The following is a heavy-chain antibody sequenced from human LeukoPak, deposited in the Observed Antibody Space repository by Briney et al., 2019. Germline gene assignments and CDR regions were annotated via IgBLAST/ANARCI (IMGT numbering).Heavy chain of an antibody. J-gene: IGHJ5*02. Sequence: ASVKVSCKASGYTFTGYYMHWVRQTPGQGLEWMGWINPNSGGTNYAQKFQGRVTMTRDTSISTAYMELSRLRSDDTAVYYCARAPPITRGPFDPWGQGTLVTVSS. D-gene: IGHD3-10*01. V-gene: IGHV1-2*02. CDR2: INPNSGGT. CDR1: GYTFTGYY. CDR3: ARAPPITRGPFDP.